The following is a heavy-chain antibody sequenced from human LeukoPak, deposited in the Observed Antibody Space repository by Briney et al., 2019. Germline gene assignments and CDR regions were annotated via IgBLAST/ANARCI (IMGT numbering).Heavy chain of an antibody. V-gene: IGHV4-59*08. CDR1: GGSISSYY. CDR3: ARLLADNWFDP. D-gene: IGHD6-13*01. J-gene: IGHJ5*02. CDR2: IYYGVST. Sequence: SETLSLTCAVSGGSISSYYWSWIRQPPGKGLEWIGYIYYGVSTNYNPSLKSRVTISLDTSKKQISLKVRSVTAADTAIYYCARLLADNWFDPWGQGTLVTVSS.